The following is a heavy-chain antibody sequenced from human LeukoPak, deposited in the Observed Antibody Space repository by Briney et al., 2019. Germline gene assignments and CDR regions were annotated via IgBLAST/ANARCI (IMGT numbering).Heavy chain of an antibody. D-gene: IGHD3-10*01. V-gene: IGHV3-23*01. CDR2: ISGSGGST. Sequence: GGSLRLSCAASGFTFSSYGMSWVRQAPGKGLEWVSGISGSGGSTYYADSMKGRFTISRDNSKNTLYLQMNSLRAEDTAVYYCAKDWGLWFGELSIRTPDYWGQGTLVTVSS. J-gene: IGHJ4*02. CDR1: GFTFSSYG. CDR3: AKDWGLWFGELSIRTPDY.